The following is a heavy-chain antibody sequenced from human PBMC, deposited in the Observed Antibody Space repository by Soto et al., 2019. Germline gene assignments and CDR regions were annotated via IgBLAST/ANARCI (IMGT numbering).Heavy chain of an antibody. V-gene: IGHV3-33*01. CDR1: GFTFSSYG. CDR3: ARGYYYDSSGYAISFEY. CDR2: IWYVGSNK. J-gene: IGHJ4*02. D-gene: IGHD3-22*01. Sequence: QVQLVESGGGVVQPGRSLRLSCAASGFTFSSYGMHWVRQAPGKGLEWVAVIWYVGSNKYYADSVKGRFTISRDNSKNTLYLQMNSLRAEDTAVYYCARGYYYDSSGYAISFEYWGQGTLVTVSS.